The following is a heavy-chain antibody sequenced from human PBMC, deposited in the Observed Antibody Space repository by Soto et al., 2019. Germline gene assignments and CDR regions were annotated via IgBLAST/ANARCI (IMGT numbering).Heavy chain of an antibody. D-gene: IGHD3-3*01. Sequence: SETLSLTCTVSGGSISSGGYYWSWISQHPGKGLEWIGYIYYSGSTYYNPSLKSRVTISVDTSKNQFSLKLSSVTAADTAVYYCASTPDYDFWSGYYPFVYWGQGTLVTVSS. J-gene: IGHJ4*02. CDR1: GGSISSGGYY. CDR2: IYYSGST. V-gene: IGHV4-31*03. CDR3: ASTPDYDFWSGYYPFVY.